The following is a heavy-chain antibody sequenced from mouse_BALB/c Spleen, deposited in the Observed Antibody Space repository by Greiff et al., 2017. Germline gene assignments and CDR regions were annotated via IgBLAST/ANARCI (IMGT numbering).Heavy chain of an antibody. CDR3: ARDRRYDVWFAY. Sequence: EVKLQESGGGLVKPGGSLKLSCAASGFTFSDYYMYWVRQTPEKRLEWVATISDGGSYTYYPDSVKGRFTISRDNAKNNLYLQMSSLKSEDTAMYYCARDRRYDVWFAYWGQGTLVTVSA. J-gene: IGHJ3*01. CDR1: GFTFSDYY. V-gene: IGHV5-4*02. D-gene: IGHD2-14*01. CDR2: ISDGGSYT.